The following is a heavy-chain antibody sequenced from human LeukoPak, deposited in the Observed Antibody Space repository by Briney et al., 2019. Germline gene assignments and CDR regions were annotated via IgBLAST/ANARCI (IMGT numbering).Heavy chain of an antibody. J-gene: IGHJ3*02. CDR1: GYTFTSYG. CDR3: ARGRAGATDWELDAFDI. D-gene: IGHD1-26*01. CDR2: IIPIFGTA. Sequence: SVKVSCKASGYTFTSYGISWVRQAPGQGLEWMGGIIPIFGTANYAQKFQGRVTITADKSTSTAYMELSSLRSEDTAVYYCARGRAGATDWELDAFDIWGQGTMVTVSS. V-gene: IGHV1-69*06.